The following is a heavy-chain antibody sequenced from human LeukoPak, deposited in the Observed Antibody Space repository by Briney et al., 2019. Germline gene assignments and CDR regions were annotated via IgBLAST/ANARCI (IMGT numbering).Heavy chain of an antibody. V-gene: IGHV4-34*01. CDR3: ARGGIAAADDAFDI. D-gene: IGHD6-13*01. J-gene: IGHJ3*02. CDR1: GGSFSGYY. Sequence: PSETLSLTCAVYGGSFSGYYWSWIRQPPGKGLEWIGEINHSGSTNYNPSLESRVTISVDTSKNQFSLKLSSVTAADTAVYYCARGGIAAADDAFDIWGQGTMVTVSS. CDR2: INHSGST.